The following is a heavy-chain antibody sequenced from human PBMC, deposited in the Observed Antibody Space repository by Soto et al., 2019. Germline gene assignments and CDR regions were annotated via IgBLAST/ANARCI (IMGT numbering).Heavy chain of an antibody. D-gene: IGHD1-20*01. J-gene: IGHJ3*02. CDR3: ARRYGDGFDI. CDR1: GGSISSYY. Sequence: SETLSLTCTVSGGSISSYYWSLIRQPPGKGLEWIGYIYYSGSTNYNPSLKSRVTISVDTSKNQFSLKLSSVAAADTAVYYCARRYGDGFDIWGQGTMVTVSS. CDR2: IYYSGST. V-gene: IGHV4-59*08.